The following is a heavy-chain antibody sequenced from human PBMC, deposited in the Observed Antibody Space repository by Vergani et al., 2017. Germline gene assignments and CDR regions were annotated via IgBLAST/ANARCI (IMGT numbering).Heavy chain of an antibody. CDR1: GGSFSGYY. CDR3: ARGVGDCSSTSCYYYYGMDV. V-gene: IGHV4-34*01. J-gene: IGHJ6*02. D-gene: IGHD2-2*01. Sequence: QVQLQQWGAGLLKPSETLSLTCAVYGGSFSGYYWSWIRQPPGKGLEWIGEINHSGSTNYNPSLKSRVTISGDTSKNQFSLKLSSVTAADTAVYYCARGVGDCSSTSCYYYYGMDVWGQGTTVTVSS. CDR2: INHSGST.